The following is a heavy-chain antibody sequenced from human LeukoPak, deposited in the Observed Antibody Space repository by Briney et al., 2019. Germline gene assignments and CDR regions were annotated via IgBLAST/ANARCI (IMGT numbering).Heavy chain of an antibody. V-gene: IGHV1-8*01. CDR3: ARGPKVVPATTFYYGMDV. CDR2: MNPNSGNT. Sequence: ASVKVSCKASGYTFTSYDINWVRQATGQGLEWMGWMNPNSGNTGYAQKFQGRVTMTRNTSISTAYMELSSTRSEDTAVYYCARGPKVVPATTFYYGMDVWGQGTTVTVSS. J-gene: IGHJ6*02. CDR1: GYTFTSYD. D-gene: IGHD2-2*01.